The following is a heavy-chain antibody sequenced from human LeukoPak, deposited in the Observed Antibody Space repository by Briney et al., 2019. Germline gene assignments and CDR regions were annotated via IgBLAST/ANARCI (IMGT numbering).Heavy chain of an antibody. Sequence: ASVKVSCKASGYTFTGYYMHWVRQAPGQGLEWMGWINPNSGGTNYAQKFQGRVTMTRDTSISTAYMELSRVRSDDTAVYYCTRGGSTPTTGWYDWGQGTLVTVSS. CDR3: TRGGSTPTTGWYD. J-gene: IGHJ4*02. D-gene: IGHD6-19*01. CDR2: INPNSGGT. CDR1: GYTFTGYY. V-gene: IGHV1-2*02.